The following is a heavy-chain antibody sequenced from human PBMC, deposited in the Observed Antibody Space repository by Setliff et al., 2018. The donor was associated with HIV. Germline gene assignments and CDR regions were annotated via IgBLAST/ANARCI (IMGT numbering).Heavy chain of an antibody. CDR2: IYYSGNT. CDR1: GGSIRRSDYS. V-gene: IGHV4-39*07. D-gene: IGHD2-2*01. J-gene: IGHJ5*02. CDR3: VRDGTQCSRTTCINWVDP. Sequence: SETLSLTCNVSGGSIRRSDYSWGWIRQPPGKGLEWIGNIYYSGNTYYNPSLKSRVIISVDTSRNQFSLKLSSVTAADTAMYYCVRDGTQCSRTTCINWVDPWGQGTPVTVSS.